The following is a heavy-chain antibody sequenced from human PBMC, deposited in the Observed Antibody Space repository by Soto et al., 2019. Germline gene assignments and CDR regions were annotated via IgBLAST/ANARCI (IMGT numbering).Heavy chain of an antibody. D-gene: IGHD2-15*01. CDR1: GGSISSGGYY. V-gene: IGHV4-31*03. CDR3: ARDGGYCSGGSCYSYWFDP. CDR2: IYYSGST. J-gene: IGHJ5*02. Sequence: SETLSLTCTVSGGSISSGGYYWSWIRQHPGKGLEWIGYIYYSGSTYYNPSLKSRVTISVDTSKNQFSLKLSSVTAADTAVYYCARDGGYCSGGSCYSYWFDPWGQGTLVTVSS.